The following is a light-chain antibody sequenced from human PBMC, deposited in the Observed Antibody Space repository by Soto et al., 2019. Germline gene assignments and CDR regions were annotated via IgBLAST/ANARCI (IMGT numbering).Light chain of an antibody. CDR3: QQYASSPWT. Sequence: ILLTQPPGTLSFSPGEGATVSCRVSHRINSKSLVWYQRKFGQAPRLLIYGASNRATGIPDRVSGSGSGTDFTLPINRLEPEDFAVYYCQQYASSPWTFGQGTKVDIK. CDR1: HRINSKS. V-gene: IGKV3-20*01. J-gene: IGKJ1*01. CDR2: GAS.